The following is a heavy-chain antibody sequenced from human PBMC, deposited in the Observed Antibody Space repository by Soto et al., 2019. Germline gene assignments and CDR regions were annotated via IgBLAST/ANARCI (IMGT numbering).Heavy chain of an antibody. Sequence: QVQLVQSGAEVKKPGSSVKVSCKASGGTFSSYAISWVRQAPGQGLEWMGGIIPIFGTANYAQKFQGRVTITADELTSTAYLEVSSMGSEETAVYCCAGGGGYCRGGSCYRSFDYWGQGTLVTVSS. CDR1: GGTFSSYA. CDR3: AGGGGYCRGGSCYRSFDY. D-gene: IGHD2-15*01. CDR2: IIPIFGTA. V-gene: IGHV1-69*12. J-gene: IGHJ4*02.